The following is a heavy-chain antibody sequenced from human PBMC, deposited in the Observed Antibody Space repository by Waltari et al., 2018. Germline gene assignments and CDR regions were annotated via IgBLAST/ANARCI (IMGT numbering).Heavy chain of an antibody. V-gene: IGHV4-34*01. J-gene: IGHJ4*02. D-gene: IGHD7-27*01. CDR3: ARGWGPYYFDY. CDR2: INHSGST. Sequence: QVQLQQWGAGLLKPSETLSLTCAVYGGSFSGYYWSWIRQPPGKGLEWIGEINHSGSTNYNPSLKSRVTISVDTSKNQFSLKLSSVTAADTAVYYCARGWGPYYFDYWGQGTLVTVSS. CDR1: GGSFSGYY.